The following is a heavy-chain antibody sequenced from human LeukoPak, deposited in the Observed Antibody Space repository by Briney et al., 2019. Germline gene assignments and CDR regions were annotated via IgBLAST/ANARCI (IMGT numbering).Heavy chain of an antibody. J-gene: IGHJ4*02. CDR2: IRSKANSYAT. D-gene: IGHD3-22*01. V-gene: IGHV3-73*01. CDR3: TRPSYDSSVSGVVY. Sequence: GGSLKLSCATSGFTFSGSAIHWVRQASGKGLEWVGRIRSKANSYATTDVAPVRGRFSISRDDSKNTAYLQMNSLKTEDTAVYYCTRPSYDSSVSGVVYWGQGTLVTVSS. CDR1: GFTFSGSA.